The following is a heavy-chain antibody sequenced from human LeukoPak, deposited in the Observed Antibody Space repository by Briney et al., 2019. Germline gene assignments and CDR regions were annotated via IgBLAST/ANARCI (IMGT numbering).Heavy chain of an antibody. CDR1: GFTFSSYG. V-gene: IGHV3-30*02. D-gene: IGHD3-22*01. CDR3: AKESRGDMIVVVSYYFDY. CDR2: IRYDGSNK. Sequence: GGSLRLSCAASGFTFSSYGMHWVRQAPGKGLEWVAFIRYDGSNKYYADSVKGRFTISRDNSKNTLYLQMNSLRAEDTAVYYCAKESRGDMIVVVSYYFDYWGQGTLVTVSS. J-gene: IGHJ4*02.